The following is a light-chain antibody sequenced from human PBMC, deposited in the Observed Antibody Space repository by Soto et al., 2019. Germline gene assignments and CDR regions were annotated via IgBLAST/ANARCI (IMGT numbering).Light chain of an antibody. CDR2: AAS. CDR1: QSVNSN. V-gene: IGKV3-15*01. CDR3: QQYNNWYS. J-gene: IGKJ2*01. Sequence: ETVMTQSPATLSVSPGDRATLSCMASQSVNSNLAWYQQKPGQAPRLLIYAASARATGIPARFSGSGSGTEFTLTISTLQSEDFAIYYCQQYNNWYSFGQGTKLEIK.